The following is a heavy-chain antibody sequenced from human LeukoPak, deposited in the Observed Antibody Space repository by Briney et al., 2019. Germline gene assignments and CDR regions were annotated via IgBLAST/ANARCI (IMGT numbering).Heavy chain of an antibody. D-gene: IGHD6-13*01. CDR3: ARDSPGIAAAGHDY. CDR1: GYTFTVYY. Sequence: ASVKVSCKASGYTFTVYYMHWVRQAPGQGLEWMGWINPNSGGTNYAQKFQGRVTMTRDTSISTAYMELSRLRSDDTAVYYCARDSPGIAAAGHDYWGQGTLVTVSS. V-gene: IGHV1-2*02. J-gene: IGHJ4*02. CDR2: INPNSGGT.